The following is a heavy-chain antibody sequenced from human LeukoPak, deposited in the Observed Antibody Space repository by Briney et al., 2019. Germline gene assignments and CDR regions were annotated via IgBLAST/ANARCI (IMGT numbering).Heavy chain of an antibody. J-gene: IGHJ4*02. D-gene: IGHD4-17*01. CDR2: IYYTGST. CDR1: GGSINNYY. V-gene: IGHV4-59*08. Sequence: SETLSLTCTVSGGSINNYYRSWIRQPPGKGLEWIGYIYYTGSTDYNPSLKSRVTISVDTSKNQFSLKLSSVTAADTAVYSCARHGSDYYYYFDYWGQGTLVTVSS. CDR3: ARHGSDYYYYFDY.